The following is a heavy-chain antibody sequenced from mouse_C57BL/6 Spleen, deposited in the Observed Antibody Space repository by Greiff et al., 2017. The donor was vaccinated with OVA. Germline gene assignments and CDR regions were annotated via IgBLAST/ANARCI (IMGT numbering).Heavy chain of an antibody. V-gene: IGHV5-17*01. CDR2: ISSGSSTI. Sequence: EVKLVESGGGLVKPGGSLKLSCPASGFTFSDYGMHWVRQAPEKGLEWVAYISSGSSTIYYADTVKGRFTISRDNAKNTLFLQMTSLRSEDTAMYYCARAAGGGYYFDYWGQGTTLTVSS. CDR1: GFTFSDYG. CDR3: ARAAGGGYYFDY. J-gene: IGHJ2*01.